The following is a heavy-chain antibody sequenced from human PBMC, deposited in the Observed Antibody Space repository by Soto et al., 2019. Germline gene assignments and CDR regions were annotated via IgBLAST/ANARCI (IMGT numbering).Heavy chain of an antibody. CDR2: INPNTGIT. CDR3: AQARWTGTSDAFDI. D-gene: IGHD1-7*01. CDR1: GFSLIAYY. V-gene: IGHV1-2*02. J-gene: IGHJ3*02. Sequence: QAQLVQSGAEVKKPGASVSVSCKASGFSLIAYYIHWVRQAPGQGLEWMAWINPNTGITHYAQKFQGSVTVTTATSINLVYMELNRLKSDDAAVYYCAQARWTGTSDAFDIWGQGAMVTVAS.